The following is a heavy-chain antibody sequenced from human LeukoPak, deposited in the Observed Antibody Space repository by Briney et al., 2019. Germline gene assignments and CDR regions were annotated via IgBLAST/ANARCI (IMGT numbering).Heavy chain of an antibody. CDR2: IYYSGST. V-gene: IGHV4-59*08. CDR3: ARHVATGATDAFDL. J-gene: IGHJ3*01. CDR1: GCSISSYY. Sequence: PSETLSLTCTVSGCSISSYYWTWIRQPPGKGLEWIAYIYYSGSTNYHPSLKSRLTISVDTSKNQFSLKLSSVTAADTAVYYCARHVATGATDAFDLWGRGTMVTVCS. D-gene: IGHD1-1*01.